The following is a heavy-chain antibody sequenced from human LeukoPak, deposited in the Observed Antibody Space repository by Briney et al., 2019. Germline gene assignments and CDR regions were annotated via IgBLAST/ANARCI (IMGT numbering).Heavy chain of an antibody. CDR3: AKDPGPRGQLWFNYYYYYGMDV. Sequence: GGSLRLSCAASGFTFSSYGMHWVRQAPGKGLEWVAVISYDGSNKYYADSVKGRSTISRDNSKNTLYLQMNSLRAEDTAVYYCAKDPGPRGQLWFNYYYYYGMDVWGQGTTVTVSS. V-gene: IGHV3-30*18. J-gene: IGHJ6*02. CDR2: ISYDGSNK. D-gene: IGHD5-18*01. CDR1: GFTFSSYG.